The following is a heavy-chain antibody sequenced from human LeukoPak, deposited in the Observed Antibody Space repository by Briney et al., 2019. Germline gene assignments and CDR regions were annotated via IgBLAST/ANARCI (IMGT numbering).Heavy chain of an antibody. J-gene: IGHJ4*02. CDR1: GYTFTTYY. CDR2: INPNSGGT. V-gene: IGHV1-2*02. Sequence: ASVKVSCKASGYTFTTYYLHWVSQAPGQGLEWMAWINPNSGGTKYTQKFQGRVTLTRDTSIRTAYMELSRLIFDDTAVYYCATDIPSGWSLYWGQGTLVTVSS. CDR3: ATDIPSGWSLY. D-gene: IGHD6-19*01.